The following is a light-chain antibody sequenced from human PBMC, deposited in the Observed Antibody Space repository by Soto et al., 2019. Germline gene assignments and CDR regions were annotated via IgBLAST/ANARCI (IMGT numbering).Light chain of an antibody. CDR1: GGDIGAYNY. Sequence: QSVLAQPASISGSLGQSITLSCTGSGGDIGAYNYVSWYQQHPGKAPKLIIYGVTHRPSGVSSRFSASKSAYTASLTISALQAEDEADYYCSSFTTTYFYVFGPGTKVTVL. CDR3: SSFTTTYFYV. CDR2: GVT. V-gene: IGLV2-14*01. J-gene: IGLJ1*01.